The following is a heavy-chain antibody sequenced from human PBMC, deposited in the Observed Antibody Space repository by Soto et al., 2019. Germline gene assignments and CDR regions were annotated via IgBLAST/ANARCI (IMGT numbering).Heavy chain of an antibody. CDR3: ARHGASGVVVVAATYFDY. J-gene: IGHJ4*02. D-gene: IGHD2-15*01. CDR1: GGSISSSSYY. Sequence: ETLSLTCTVSGGSISSSSYYWGWIRQPPGKGLEWIGSIYYSGSTYYNPSLKSRVTISVDTSKNQFSLKLSSVTAADTAVYYCARHGASGVVVVAATYFDYWGQGTLVTVSS. V-gene: IGHV4-39*01. CDR2: IYYSGST.